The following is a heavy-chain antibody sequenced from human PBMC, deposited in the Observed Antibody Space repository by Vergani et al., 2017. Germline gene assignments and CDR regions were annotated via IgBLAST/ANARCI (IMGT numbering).Heavy chain of an antibody. D-gene: IGHD3-22*01. V-gene: IGHV3-74*03. Sequence: EVQLVESGGGLVKRGGSLRLSCAASGFTFNSYWMHWVRQVPGKGLLWVSRIKSDGSITAYADSVKGRFTISRDNSKNTLYLQMNSLRAEDTAVYYCAKDTYDSSGYYFDYWGQGTLVTVSS. CDR2: IKSDGSIT. J-gene: IGHJ4*02. CDR3: AKDTYDSSGYYFDY. CDR1: GFTFNSYW.